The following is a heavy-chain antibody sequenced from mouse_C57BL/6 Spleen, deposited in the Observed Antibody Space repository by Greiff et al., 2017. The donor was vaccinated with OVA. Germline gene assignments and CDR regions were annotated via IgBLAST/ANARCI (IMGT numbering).Heavy chain of an antibody. V-gene: IGHV1-52*01. CDR2: IDPSDSET. D-gene: IGHD3-2*02. CDR3: ARIEVSGLDY. Sequence: QVQLKQPGAELVRPGSSVKLSCKASGYTFTSYWMHWVKQRPIQGLEWIGNIDPSDSETHYNQKFKDKATLTVDKSSSTAYMQLSSLTSEDSAVYYCARIEVSGLDYWGQGTTLTVSS. CDR1: GYTFTSYW. J-gene: IGHJ2*01.